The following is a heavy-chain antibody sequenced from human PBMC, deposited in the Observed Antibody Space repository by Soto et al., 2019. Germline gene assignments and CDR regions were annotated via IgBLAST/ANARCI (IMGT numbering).Heavy chain of an antibody. CDR3: ARTLSTYYDFWSGPDAFDI. D-gene: IGHD3-3*01. V-gene: IGHV1-18*01. CDR1: GYTFTSYG. J-gene: IGHJ3*02. Sequence: ASVKVSCKASGYTFTSYGISWVRQAPGQGLEWMGWISAYNGNTNYAQKLQGRVTMTTDTSTSTAYMELRSLRSDDTAVYYCARTLSTYYDFWSGPDAFDIWGQGTMVTVSS. CDR2: ISAYNGNT.